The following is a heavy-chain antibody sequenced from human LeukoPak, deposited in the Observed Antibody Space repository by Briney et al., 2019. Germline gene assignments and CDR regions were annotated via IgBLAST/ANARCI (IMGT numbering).Heavy chain of an antibody. J-gene: IGHJ4*02. CDR1: GGSFSGYY. CDR2: INHSGST. D-gene: IGHD6-19*01. V-gene: IGHV4-34*01. Sequence: SETLSLTCAVYGGSFSGYYWSWIRQPPGKGLEWIGEINHSGSTNYNPSLKSRVTISVDTSKNQFSLKLSSVTAADTAVYYCARAPYGSGWPPHFDYWGQGALVTVSS. CDR3: ARAPYGSGWPPHFDY.